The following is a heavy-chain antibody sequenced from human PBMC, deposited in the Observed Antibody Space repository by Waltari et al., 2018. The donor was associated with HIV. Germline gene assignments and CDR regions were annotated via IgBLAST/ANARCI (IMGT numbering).Heavy chain of an antibody. CDR1: GFTFGAFA. CDR3: SRQHDSSGYYTRGLFYFDY. V-gene: IGHV3-49*03. Sequence: EVQLVESGGTLVQPGRSLILSCSTSGFTFGAFAIIWFRQAPGKGLEWVGLIRTKTYGGTTEYAASVKGRFSISRDDSRSIAYLQMNSLKTEDTAVYFCSRQHDSSGYYTRGLFYFDYWGQGNLVTVSS. J-gene: IGHJ4*02. D-gene: IGHD3-22*01. CDR2: IRTKTYGGTT.